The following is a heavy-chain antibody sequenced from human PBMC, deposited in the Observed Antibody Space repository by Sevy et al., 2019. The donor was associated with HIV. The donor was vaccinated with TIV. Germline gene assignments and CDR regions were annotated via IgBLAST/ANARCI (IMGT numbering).Heavy chain of an antibody. CDR3: VRVTPDEDGTTLDS. CDR1: GFTFSRYG. Sequence: GGSLRLSCAASGFTFSRYGMHWVRQAPGKGLEWVAIIWHDGTKKHYLESVKGRFTISRDNSKNTVYLQMNSLRVEDSGTYYCVRVTPDEDGTTLDSWGLGTLVTVSS. V-gene: IGHV3-33*08. D-gene: IGHD4-4*01. CDR2: IWHDGTKK. J-gene: IGHJ4*02.